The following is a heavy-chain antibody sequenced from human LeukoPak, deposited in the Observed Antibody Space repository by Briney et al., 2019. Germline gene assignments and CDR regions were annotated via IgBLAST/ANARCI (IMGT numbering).Heavy chain of an antibody. Sequence: SVNVSCKASGFTFTGYFIHWVRQAPGQGLEWMGWIHPNNGGTKYAQKLQGRVTMTRDTSINTDYMELSRLRSDDTALYYCTRDGFSGAAFDYWGQGTLVTVSS. CDR2: IHPNNGGT. V-gene: IGHV1-2*02. D-gene: IGHD7-27*01. CDR3: TRDGFSGAAFDY. J-gene: IGHJ4*02. CDR1: GFTFTGYF.